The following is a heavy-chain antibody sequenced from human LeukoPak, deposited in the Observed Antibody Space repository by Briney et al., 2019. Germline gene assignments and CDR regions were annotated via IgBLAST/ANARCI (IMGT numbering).Heavy chain of an antibody. CDR3: ARALGGFETGTFDY. CDR1: GGSISSGGYY. Sequence: PSETLSLTCTVSGGSISSGGYYWSWIRQHPGKGLEWIGYIYYSGSTYYNPSLKSRVTISVDTSKNQFSLKLRSVTAADTAVHYCARALGGFETGTFDYWGQGTLVTVSS. V-gene: IGHV4-31*03. CDR2: IYYSGST. D-gene: IGHD3-16*01. J-gene: IGHJ4*02.